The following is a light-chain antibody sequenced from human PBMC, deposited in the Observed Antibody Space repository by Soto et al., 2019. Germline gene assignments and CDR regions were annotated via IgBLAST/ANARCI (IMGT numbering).Light chain of an antibody. Sequence: EIVLTQSPGTLSLSPGERATLSCRASQTVSSSNLAWYQQKPGQAPTVLIYGASSRATGIPDRFSGSGSGTDSTLTISRLEPEDFAVYYCQQYGSSPRTFGQGTKVEIK. CDR2: GAS. CDR3: QQYGSSPRT. CDR1: QTVSSSN. J-gene: IGKJ1*01. V-gene: IGKV3-20*01.